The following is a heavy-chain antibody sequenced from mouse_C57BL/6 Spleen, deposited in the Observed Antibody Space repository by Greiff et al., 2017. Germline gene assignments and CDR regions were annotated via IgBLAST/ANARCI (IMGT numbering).Heavy chain of an antibody. Sequence: EVKLVESGGGLVQPGGSMKLSCVASGFTFSNYWMNWVRQSPEKGLEWVAQIRLKSDNYATHYAESVKGRFTISRDDSKSSVYLQKNNLRAEDTGIYYCTANFYFDYWGQGTTLTVSS. CDR1: GFTFSNYW. J-gene: IGHJ2*01. CDR3: TANFYFDY. V-gene: IGHV6-3*01. D-gene: IGHD4-1*01. CDR2: IRLKSDNYAT.